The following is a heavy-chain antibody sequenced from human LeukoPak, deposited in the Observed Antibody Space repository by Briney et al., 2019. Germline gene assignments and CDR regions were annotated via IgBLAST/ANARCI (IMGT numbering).Heavy chain of an antibody. V-gene: IGHV1-2*02. CDR3: SRDTGLYYYDGSGYYYLVY. CDR1: CYTFIGYY. Sequence: ASVKDSCKDSCYTFIGYYMHCVGQATAQGLEWMGWINPNSDCTNYARTFQGRLTITTDTSISTTSLQLSRLRYDDTAVYYCSRDTGLYYYDGSGYYYLVYWGEGAQGTVSS. CDR2: INPNSDCT. J-gene: IGHJ4*02. D-gene: IGHD3-22*01.